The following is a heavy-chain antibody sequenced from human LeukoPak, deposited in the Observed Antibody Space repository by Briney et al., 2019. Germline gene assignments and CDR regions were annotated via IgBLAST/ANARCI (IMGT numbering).Heavy chain of an antibody. CDR3: ARDEKKYCSGGSCPACFDY. V-gene: IGHV1-18*01. CDR1: GYNFRHYG. D-gene: IGHD2-15*01. CDR2: ISGGYNGDS. Sequence: ASVKVSCKTSGYNFRHYGISWVRQAPGQGLEWMAWISGGYNGDSNYALKLRGRLTMTTDTSTSTAYIELRSLRSDDTAVYYCARDEKKYCSGGSCPACFDYWGQGTLVPVSS. J-gene: IGHJ4*02.